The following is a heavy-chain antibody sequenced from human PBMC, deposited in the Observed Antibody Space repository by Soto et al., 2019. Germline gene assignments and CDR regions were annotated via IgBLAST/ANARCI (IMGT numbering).Heavy chain of an antibody. D-gene: IGHD2-15*01. J-gene: IGHJ5*02. CDR3: ARLVACSGGSCRFDP. Sequence: QLQLQESGPGLVTPSETLSLTCTVSGGSISSSSYYGAWIRQPPGKGLEWIGSINYSGTTYYIASLKSRVTISIDTSKNQFSLRLNSVTAADTAVYYCARLVACSGGSCRFDPWGQGTLVTVSS. CDR1: GGSISSSSYY. CDR2: INYSGTT. V-gene: IGHV4-39*01.